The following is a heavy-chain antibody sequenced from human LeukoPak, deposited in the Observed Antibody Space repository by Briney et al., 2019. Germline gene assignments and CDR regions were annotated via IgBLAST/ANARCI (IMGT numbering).Heavy chain of an antibody. CDR3: ARDRGRFDP. V-gene: IGHV4-39*07. CDR2: IYYSGST. Sequence: SETLSLTCTVSGGSISSSSYNWGWIRQPPGKGLEWIGSIYYSGSTYYNPSLKSRVTISVDTSKNQFSLKLSSVTAADTAVYYCARDRGRFDPWGQGTLVTVSS. J-gene: IGHJ5*02. D-gene: IGHD5-24*01. CDR1: GGSISSSSYN.